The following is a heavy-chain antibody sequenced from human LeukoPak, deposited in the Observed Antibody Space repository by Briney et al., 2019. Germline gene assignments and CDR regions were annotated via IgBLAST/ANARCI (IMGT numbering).Heavy chain of an antibody. V-gene: IGHV3-74*01. J-gene: IGHJ6*02. CDR2: INSDGSSP. CDR1: GFSVSRNY. CDR3: ARWGSSGWYPMDV. Sequence: GGSLRLSCAASGFSVSRNYMTWVRQAPGKGLVWVSCINSDGSSPSYADSVKGRFTISRDNAKNTVYLQMNSLRAEDTAVYYCARWGSSGWYPMDVWGQGTTVTVSS. D-gene: IGHD6-19*01.